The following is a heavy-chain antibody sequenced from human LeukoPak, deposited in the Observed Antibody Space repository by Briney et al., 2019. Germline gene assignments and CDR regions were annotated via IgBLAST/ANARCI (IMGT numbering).Heavy chain of an antibody. Sequence: GGSLRLSCVASGFTFSDHYMDWFRQAPGKGLEWVGRIRDKASSHTTEYAASVKGRFTISRDDSKNTAYLQLNSLKTEDTAVYYCTRLYEYNGYWGQGTLVTVSS. J-gene: IGHJ4*02. CDR1: GFTFSDHY. D-gene: IGHD5/OR15-5a*01. CDR2: IRDKASSHTT. CDR3: TRLYEYNGY. V-gene: IGHV3-72*01.